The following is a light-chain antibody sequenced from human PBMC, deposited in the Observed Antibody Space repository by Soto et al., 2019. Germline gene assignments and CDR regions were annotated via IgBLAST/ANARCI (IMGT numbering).Light chain of an antibody. CDR2: GAS. Sequence: EIVMRQSPATLSVSPGERATLSCRASQSISSSLAWYQQKPGQAPRLLIHGASTRATSNPGRFSGSGSGAEFTLTISSLQSEDFALYYCQQYYDWPPTFGQGTKVDIK. CDR1: QSISSS. J-gene: IGKJ1*01. CDR3: QQYYDWPPT. V-gene: IGKV3-15*01.